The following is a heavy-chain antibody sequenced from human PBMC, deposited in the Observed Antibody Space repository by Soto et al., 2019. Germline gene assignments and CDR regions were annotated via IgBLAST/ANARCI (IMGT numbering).Heavy chain of an antibody. J-gene: IGHJ5*02. V-gene: IGHV1-46*03. CDR3: ARDNSVADLGWWFDP. CDR2: IHPSGTT. CDR1: GFSFRVYY. D-gene: IGHD1-20*01. Sequence: ASVKVSCTASGFSFRVYYMHWVRQAPGQGLEWMGIIHPSGTTGLAQKFQGRVTMTKDSSTNTVYMELSSLSSEDTAIYYCARDNSVADLGWWFDPWGQGTLVTVSS.